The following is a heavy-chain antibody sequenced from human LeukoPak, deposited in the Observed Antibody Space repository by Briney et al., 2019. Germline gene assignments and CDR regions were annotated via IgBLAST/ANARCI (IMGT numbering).Heavy chain of an antibody. V-gene: IGHV5-51*01. Sequence: GESLKISCKGSGYSVTSYWLVWVRQMPGKGLEWMGIIYPGDSDTRYSPSFQGQVTISADKSISTAYLQWSNLKASDTAMYYCARGSIVGATRNYFDYWGQGTLVTVSS. J-gene: IGHJ4*02. CDR1: GYSVTSYW. D-gene: IGHD1-26*01. CDR3: ARGSIVGATRNYFDY. CDR2: IYPGDSDT.